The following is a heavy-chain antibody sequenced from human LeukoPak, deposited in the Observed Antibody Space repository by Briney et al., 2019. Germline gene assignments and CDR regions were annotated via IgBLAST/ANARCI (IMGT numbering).Heavy chain of an antibody. J-gene: IGHJ3*02. V-gene: IGHV3-21*06. CDR2: ISSSSSYI. Sequence: GGSLRLSCAVSGVTVSSNHMSWVRQAPGKGLEWVSSISSSSSYIYYADSVKGRFTISRDNAKNSLYLQMNSLRAEDTALYYCARYRWLGDDACDIWGQGTMVTVSS. CDR1: GVTVSSNH. CDR3: ARYRWLGDDACDI. D-gene: IGHD6-19*01.